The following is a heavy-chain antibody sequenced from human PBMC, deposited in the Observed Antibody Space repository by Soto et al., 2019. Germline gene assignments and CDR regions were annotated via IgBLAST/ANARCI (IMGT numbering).Heavy chain of an antibody. Sequence: WGSLRLSCAASGFTFSSYAMSWVRQAPGKGLEWVSAISGSGGSTYYADSVKGRFTISRDNSKNTLYLQMNSLRAEDTAVYYCAKDKLGDYGPPSPRKHYFDYWGQGTLVTVSS. V-gene: IGHV3-23*01. CDR1: GFTFSSYA. CDR2: ISGSGGST. D-gene: IGHD4-17*01. CDR3: AKDKLGDYGPPSPRKHYFDY. J-gene: IGHJ4*02.